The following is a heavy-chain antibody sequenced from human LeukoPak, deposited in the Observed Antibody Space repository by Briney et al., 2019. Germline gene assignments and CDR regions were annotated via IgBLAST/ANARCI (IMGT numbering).Heavy chain of an antibody. CDR1: GFTFSTYA. CDR3: AKHSGSYGFDY. J-gene: IGHJ4*02. V-gene: IGHV3-23*01. D-gene: IGHD1-26*01. Sequence: GGSLRLSCAASGFTFSTYAMSWVRQAPGKGLEWVSGITDSGGSTYYADSVKGRFTISRDNSKNTLYVQMNSLRAEDTAVYYCAKHSGSYGFDYWGQGTLVTVSS. CDR2: ITDSGGST.